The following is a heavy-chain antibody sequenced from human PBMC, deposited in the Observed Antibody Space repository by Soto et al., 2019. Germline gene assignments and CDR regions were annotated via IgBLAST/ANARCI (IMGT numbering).Heavy chain of an antibody. Sequence: ESLSLTCAVYVGSFNGYYWNWIREPPGKGLEWIGEINHTGGTHYNPSLKSRVTMSVDTSKNQFSLRLSSVTAADTAIYYCATRITVFGLLIPPFDPWGQGTQVTVSS. D-gene: IGHD3-3*01. J-gene: IGHJ5*02. CDR3: ATRITVFGLLIPPFDP. CDR1: VGSFNGYY. V-gene: IGHV4-34*01. CDR2: INHTGGT.